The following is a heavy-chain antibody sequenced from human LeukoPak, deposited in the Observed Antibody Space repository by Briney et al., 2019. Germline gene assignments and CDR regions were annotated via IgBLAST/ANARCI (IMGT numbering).Heavy chain of an antibody. CDR3: ARINTAMADAFDY. CDR2: INHSGST. CDR1: GGSFSGYY. V-gene: IGHV4-34*01. D-gene: IGHD5-18*01. J-gene: IGHJ4*02. Sequence: SETLSLTCAVYGGSFSGYYWSWIRQPPGKGLEWIGEINHSGSTNYNPSLKSRVTISVDTSENQFSLKLSSVTAADTAVYYCARINTAMADAFDYWGQGTLVTVSS.